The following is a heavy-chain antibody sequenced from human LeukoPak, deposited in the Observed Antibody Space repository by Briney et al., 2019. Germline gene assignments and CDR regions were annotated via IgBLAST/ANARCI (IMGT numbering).Heavy chain of an antibody. V-gene: IGHV5-51*01. Sequence: GESLKISCKGSGYSFTSYWIGWVRQMPGKGLEWIGFIYPGDSDTRYSTSFQGQVTISAEKCLSTGYLQWSSLKASDTAMYYCAGMSGVLRYFDWLFQPYDYWGQGTLVTVSS. CDR3: AGMSGVLRYFDWLFQPYDY. CDR1: GYSFTSYW. D-gene: IGHD3-9*01. J-gene: IGHJ4*02. CDR2: IYPGDSDT.